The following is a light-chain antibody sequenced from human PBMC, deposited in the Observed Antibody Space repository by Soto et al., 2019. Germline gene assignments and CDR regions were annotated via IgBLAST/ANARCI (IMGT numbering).Light chain of an antibody. V-gene: IGLV2-23*02. CDR3: CSYAGSSTYV. CDR1: SSDVGSYNL. J-gene: IGLJ1*01. CDR2: EVS. Sequence: QSVLTQPASVSGSPGQSITISCTXTSSDVGSYNLVSWYQQHPGKAPKLMIYEVSKRPSGVSNRFSGSKSGNTASLTISGLQAEDEADYYCCSYAGSSTYVFGTGTKVT.